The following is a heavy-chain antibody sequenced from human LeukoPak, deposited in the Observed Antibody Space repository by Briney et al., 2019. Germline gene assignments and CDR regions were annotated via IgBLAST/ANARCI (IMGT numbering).Heavy chain of an antibody. J-gene: IGHJ4*02. CDR1: GYSFTSYW. CDR2: IDPSDSYT. CDR3: ATIGYCSGGSCYPAPPHFDY. D-gene: IGHD2-15*01. Sequence: GESLKISCKGSGYSFTSYWISWVRQMPGKGPEWVGRIDPSDSYTNYSPSFQGPVTISADKSISTAYLQWSSLKASDTAMYYCATIGYCSGGSCYPAPPHFDYWGQGTLVTVSS. V-gene: IGHV5-10-1*01.